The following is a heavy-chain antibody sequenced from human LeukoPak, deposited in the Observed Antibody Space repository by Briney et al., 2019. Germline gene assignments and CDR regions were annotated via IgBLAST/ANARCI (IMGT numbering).Heavy chain of an antibody. CDR1: GYTFTSYG. CDR2: ISAYNGNT. CDR3: ARSYYSYGNDDY. J-gene: IGHJ4*02. D-gene: IGHD5-18*01. Sequence: ASVKVSCKASGYTFTSYGISWVRQAPGQGLEWMGWISAYNGNTNYAQKLQGRVTMTTDTSTSTVYMELSSLRSEDTAVYYCARSYYSYGNDDYWGQGTLVTVSS. V-gene: IGHV1-18*01.